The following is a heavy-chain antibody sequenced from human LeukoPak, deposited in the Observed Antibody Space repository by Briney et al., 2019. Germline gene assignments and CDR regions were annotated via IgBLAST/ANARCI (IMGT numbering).Heavy chain of an antibody. CDR1: GFIFSQYS. D-gene: IGHD5-12*01. J-gene: IGHJ5*02. CDR2: IRSSSET. CDR3: ARDAGNSGYGCDL. Sequence: GRSLRLSCAASGFIFSQYSMNWVRQAPGKGPEWVSHIRSSSETFYADSVKGRFTISRDNARNSLYLQMNNLRGEDTAIYYCARDAGNSGYGCDLWGQGTLVTVSS. V-gene: IGHV3-48*01.